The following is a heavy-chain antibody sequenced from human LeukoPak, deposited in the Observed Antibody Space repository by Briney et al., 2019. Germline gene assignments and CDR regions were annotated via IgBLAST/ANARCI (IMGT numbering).Heavy chain of an antibody. Sequence: SETLSLTCTISGASVSSYHWTWVRLPAGKGLEWIGRIYITGGTNSHPSLSSRLIMSLDTSRNQFSLSLRSVTAADTAVYYCARVGAPSTTHYCMDVWGKGTTVTVSS. CDR2: IYITGGT. D-gene: IGHD5/OR15-5a*01. J-gene: IGHJ6*03. CDR3: ARVGAPSTTHYCMDV. CDR1: GASVSSYH. V-gene: IGHV4-4*07.